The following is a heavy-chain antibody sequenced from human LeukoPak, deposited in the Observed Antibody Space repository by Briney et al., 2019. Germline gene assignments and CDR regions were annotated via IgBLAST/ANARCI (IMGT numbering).Heavy chain of an antibody. D-gene: IGHD3-9*01. V-gene: IGHV3-66*01. J-gene: IGHJ1*01. CDR3: AADYDVLTGYYSDVGY. Sequence: GGSLRLSCAASGFTVSNNYMSWVRQAPGKGLEWVSIIYTAGSTYYADSVKGRFTTSRDNSTNTLYLQMNSLRDEDTAVYYCAADYDVLTGYYSDVGYGGQGTLVPLP. CDR1: GFTVSNNY. CDR2: IYTAGST.